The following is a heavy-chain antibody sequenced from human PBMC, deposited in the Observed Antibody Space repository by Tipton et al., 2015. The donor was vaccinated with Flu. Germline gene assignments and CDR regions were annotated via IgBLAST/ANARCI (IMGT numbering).Heavy chain of an antibody. CDR2: IYSGGGT. J-gene: IGHJ4*02. CDR3: ARSSYSSSWFFDY. CDR1: GFSVTPKF. V-gene: IGHV3-53*01. D-gene: IGHD6-13*01. Sequence: SLRLSCEASGFSVTPKFMSWVRQAPGKGLEWVSLIYSGGGTYYADSVKGRFTISRDNAKNSLYLQMNSLRAEDTAVYFCARSSYSSSWFFDYWGQGTLVTVSS.